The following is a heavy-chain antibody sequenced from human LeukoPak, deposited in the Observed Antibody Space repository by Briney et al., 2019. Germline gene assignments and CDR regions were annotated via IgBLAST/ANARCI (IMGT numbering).Heavy chain of an antibody. CDR2: IYAGGST. Sequence: SETLSLTCSVSGASISSFFWNWIRQPAGKGLEWIGRIYAGGSTNYNPSLKSRVTMSVDTSKSRFSLKLNSVTAADTAVYYCARDGYYGSGAFLDGFDMWGQGTKVTVSS. D-gene: IGHD3-10*01. CDR3: ARDGYYGSGAFLDGFDM. CDR1: GASISSFF. J-gene: IGHJ3*02. V-gene: IGHV4-4*07.